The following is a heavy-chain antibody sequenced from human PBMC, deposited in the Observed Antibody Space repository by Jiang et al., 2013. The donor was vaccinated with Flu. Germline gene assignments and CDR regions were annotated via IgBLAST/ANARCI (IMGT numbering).Heavy chain of an antibody. V-gene: IGHV3-23*01. CDR2: ISGSGGST. Sequence: EWVSTISGSGGSTYYADSVKGRFTISRDNSKNTLYMQMNSLGAEDTAVYYCAKGGSGWSDAFDIWGQGTMVTVSS. D-gene: IGHD6-19*01. CDR3: AKGGSGWSDAFDI. J-gene: IGHJ3*02.